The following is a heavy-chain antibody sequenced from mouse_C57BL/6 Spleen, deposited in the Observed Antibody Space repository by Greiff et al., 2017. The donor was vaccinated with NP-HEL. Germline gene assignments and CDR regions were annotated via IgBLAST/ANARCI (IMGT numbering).Heavy chain of an antibody. CDR1: GFNFTDYY. Sequence: VQLQQSGAELVRPGASVKLSCTASGFNFTDYYMHWVKQRPEQGLEWIGRIDPEDGDTEYAPKFQGKATMTADTSSNTAYLQLSSLTSEDTAVYYCAYLYYGSSSDYAMDYWGQGTSVTVSS. D-gene: IGHD1-1*01. CDR2: IDPEDGDT. V-gene: IGHV14-1*01. CDR3: AYLYYGSSSDYAMDY. J-gene: IGHJ4*01.